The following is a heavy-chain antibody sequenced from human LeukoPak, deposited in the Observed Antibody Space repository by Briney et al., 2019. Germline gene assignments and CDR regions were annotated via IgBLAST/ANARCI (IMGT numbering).Heavy chain of an antibody. J-gene: IGHJ4*02. D-gene: IGHD3-22*01. CDR3: ARTVGTYYDSTDYDY. CDR2: IDWDDDK. CDR1: GFSLSTSGMC. V-gene: IGHV2-70*11. Sequence: ESGPALVKPTQTLTLTCTFSGFSLSTSGMCVSWIRQPPGKALEWLARIDWDDDKYYSTSLKTRLTISKDTSKNQVVLTMTNMDPVDTATYYCARTVGTYYDSTDYDYWGQGTLVTVSS.